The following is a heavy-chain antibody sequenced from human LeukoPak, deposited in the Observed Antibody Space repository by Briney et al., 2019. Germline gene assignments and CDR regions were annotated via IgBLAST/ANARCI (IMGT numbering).Heavy chain of an antibody. CDR3: ARRDVGATIDY. J-gene: IGHJ4*02. Sequence: SETLSLTCTVSGDSISSSRFYWAWIRQPPGKGLEWIGSILYTGRIFYNPSLKSRVTISVDTSKNQFSLRLDSVTASDTAVYYCARRDVGATIDYWGQGTLVTVSS. V-gene: IGHV4-39*01. CDR1: GDSISSSRFY. CDR2: ILYTGRI. D-gene: IGHD1-26*01.